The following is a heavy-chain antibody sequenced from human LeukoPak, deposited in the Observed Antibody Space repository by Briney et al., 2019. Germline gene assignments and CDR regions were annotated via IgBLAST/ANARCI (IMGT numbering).Heavy chain of an antibody. D-gene: IGHD6-13*01. Sequence: SETLSLTCTVYGGSFSGYYWSWIRQPPGKGLEWIGEINHSGSTNYNPSLKSRVTISVDTSKNQFSLKLSSVTAADTAVYYCAREGQQLDYWGQGTLVTVSS. V-gene: IGHV4-34*01. CDR1: GGSFSGYY. CDR2: INHSGST. CDR3: AREGQQLDY. J-gene: IGHJ4*02.